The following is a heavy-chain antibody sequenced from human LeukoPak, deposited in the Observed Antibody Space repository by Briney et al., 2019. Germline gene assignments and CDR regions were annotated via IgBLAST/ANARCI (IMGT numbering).Heavy chain of an antibody. CDR3: ARWGAYYDSSGYYPTFDY. Sequence: SETLSLTCAVYGGSFSGYYWSWIRQPPGKGLEWIGEINHSGSTNYNPSLKSRVTISVDTSKNQFSLKLSSVTAADTAVYYCARWGAYYDSSGYYPTFDYWGQGTLVTVSS. D-gene: IGHD3-22*01. CDR1: GGSFSGYY. J-gene: IGHJ4*02. V-gene: IGHV4-34*01. CDR2: INHSGST.